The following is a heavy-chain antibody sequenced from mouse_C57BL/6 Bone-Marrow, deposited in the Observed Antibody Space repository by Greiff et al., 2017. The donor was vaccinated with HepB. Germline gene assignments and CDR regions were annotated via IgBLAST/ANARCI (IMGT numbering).Heavy chain of an antibody. V-gene: IGHV5-4*01. CDR2: ISDGGSYT. CDR1: GFTFSSYA. Sequence: EVQLVESGGGLVKPGGSLKLSCAASGFTFSSYAMSWVRQTPEKRLEWVATISDGGSYTYYPDNVKGRFTISRDNAKNNLYLQMSHLKSEDTAMYYCAREGRLYFDYWGQGTTLTVSS. J-gene: IGHJ2*01. CDR3: AREGRLYFDY.